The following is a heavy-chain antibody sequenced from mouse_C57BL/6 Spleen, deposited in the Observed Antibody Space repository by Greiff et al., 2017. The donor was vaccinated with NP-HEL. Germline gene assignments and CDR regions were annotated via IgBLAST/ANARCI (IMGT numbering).Heavy chain of an antibody. J-gene: IGHJ2*01. CDR2: IDPETGGT. Sequence: VKLQESGAELVRPGASVTLSCKASGYTFTDYEMHWVKQTPVHGLEWIGAIDPETGGTAFNQKFKGKAILTADKSSSTAYMELRSLTSEDSAVYYCTRSGGGYYFDYWGQGTTLTVSS. CDR1: GYTFTDYE. D-gene: IGHD4-1*01. V-gene: IGHV1-15*01. CDR3: TRSGGGYYFDY.